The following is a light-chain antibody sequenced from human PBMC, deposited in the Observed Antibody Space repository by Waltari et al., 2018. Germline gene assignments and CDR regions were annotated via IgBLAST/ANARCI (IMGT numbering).Light chain of an antibody. CDR2: EVN. Sequence: QSALTQPASVSGSPGQSITVSCTGSRSDVATYNLVSWYQHHPGKAPNLLIYEVNQRPSWVSTRFSASKSDNTASLTVSGLQAEDEADYYCSSYAGPHSVVFGGGTKVTVL. CDR1: RSDVATYNL. CDR3: SSYAGPHSVV. V-gene: IGLV2-23*02. J-gene: IGLJ2*01.